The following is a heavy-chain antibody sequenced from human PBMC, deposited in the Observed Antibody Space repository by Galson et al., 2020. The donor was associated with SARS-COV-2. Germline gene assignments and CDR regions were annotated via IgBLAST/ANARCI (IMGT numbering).Heavy chain of an antibody. D-gene: IGHD3-22*01. V-gene: IGHV4-30-2*01. CDR3: ARVKASTYYYDSSDYFDY. Sequence: SETLSLTCAVSGGSISSGGYSWSWIRQPPGKGLEWIGYIYHSGSTYYNPSLKSRVTISVDRSKNQFSLKLSSVTAADTAVYYCARVKASTYYYDSSDYFDYWGQGTLVTVSS. J-gene: IGHJ4*02. CDR2: IYHSGST. CDR1: GGSISSGGYS.